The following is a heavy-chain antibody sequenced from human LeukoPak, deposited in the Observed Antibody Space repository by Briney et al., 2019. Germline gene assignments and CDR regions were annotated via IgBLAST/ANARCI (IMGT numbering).Heavy chain of an antibody. CDR2: IYTSGST. CDR1: GGSISSHY. V-gene: IGHV4-4*07. J-gene: IGHJ5*02. D-gene: IGHD6-13*01. CDR3: ARERIAAAGTLIWFDP. Sequence: SETLSLTCTVSGGSISSHYWSWIRQPAGKGLEGIGRIYTSGSTNYNPSLKSRVTMSVDTSKNQFSLKLSSVTAADTAVYYCARERIAAAGTLIWFDPWGQGTLVTVSS.